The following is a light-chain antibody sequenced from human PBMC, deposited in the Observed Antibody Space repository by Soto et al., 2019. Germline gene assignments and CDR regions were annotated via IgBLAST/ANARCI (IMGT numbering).Light chain of an antibody. CDR1: SSNIGAGYD. Sequence: QSVLTQPPSVSGAPGQRVTISCTGSSSNIGAGYDVHWYQQFPGTAPKLLIYANNNRPSGVPDRFSASKSGTSASLAITGLQADDEADYYCQSYGTSRRGVFGTGTKLTVL. J-gene: IGLJ1*01. CDR3: QSYGTSRRGV. V-gene: IGLV1-40*01. CDR2: ANN.